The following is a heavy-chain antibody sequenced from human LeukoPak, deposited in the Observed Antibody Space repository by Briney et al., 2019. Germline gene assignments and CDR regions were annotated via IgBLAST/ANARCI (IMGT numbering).Heavy chain of an antibody. J-gene: IGHJ4*02. D-gene: IGHD2-8*01. CDR1: GLTFSTSG. V-gene: IGHV3-21*06. Sequence: GGSLRLSCTTSGLTFSTSGFNWVRQAPGKGLEWVASIGPTGFDRYHADSIKGRFTISRDNANNFLYLQMDSLRAEDTAVYYGATETNGRHYEYWGQRTLLTVSS. CDR2: IGPTGFDR. CDR3: ATETNGRHYEY.